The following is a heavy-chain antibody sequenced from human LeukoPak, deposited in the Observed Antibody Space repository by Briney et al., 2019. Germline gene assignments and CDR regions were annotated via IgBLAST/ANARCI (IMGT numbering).Heavy chain of an antibody. D-gene: IGHD3-3*01. J-gene: IGHJ5*02. CDR1: GYSISSGYY. V-gene: IGHV4-38-2*02. CDR2: IYHSGST. CDR3: ARAPYYDFWSGYPNWFDP. Sequence: PSETLSLTCTVSGYSISSGYYWGWIRQPPGKGLEWIGSIYHSGSTYYNPSLKSRVTISVDTSKSQFSLKLSSVTAADTAVYYCARAPYYDFWSGYPNWFDPWGQGALVTVSS.